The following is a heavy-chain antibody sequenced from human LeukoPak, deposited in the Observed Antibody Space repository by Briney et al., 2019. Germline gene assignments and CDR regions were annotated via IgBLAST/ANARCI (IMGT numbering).Heavy chain of an antibody. V-gene: IGHV1-8*01. D-gene: IGHD6-13*01. J-gene: IGHJ6*03. CDR2: MNPNSGNT. CDR3: ARGLVESSSWYNYYYYMDV. Sequence: ASVKVSCKASGGTFTSYDINWVRQATGQGLEWMGWMNPNSGNTGYAQKFQGRVTMTRNTSISTAYMELSSLRSEDTAVYYCARGLVESSSWYNYYYYMDVWGKGTTVTISS. CDR1: GGTFTSYD.